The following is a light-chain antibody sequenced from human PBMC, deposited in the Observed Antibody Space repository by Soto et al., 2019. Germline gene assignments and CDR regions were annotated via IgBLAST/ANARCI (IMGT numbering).Light chain of an antibody. CDR2: GVN. CDR3: SSYAGSNNLI. V-gene: IGLV2-8*01. J-gene: IGLJ2*01. CDR1: SSDLGDYDY. Sequence: QSALTQPPSASGSPGQSVTISCTGTSSDLGDYDYVSWYQQHPGKAPKLMIYGVNKRPSGVPDRFSGSKSGNTASLTVTGLQAEDEADYYCSSYAGSNNLIFGGGTKLTVL.